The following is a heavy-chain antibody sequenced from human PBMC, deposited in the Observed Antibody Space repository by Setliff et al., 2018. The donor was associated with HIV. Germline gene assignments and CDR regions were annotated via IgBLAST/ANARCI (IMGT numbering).Heavy chain of an antibody. CDR1: GDSISSYY. J-gene: IGHJ4*02. V-gene: IGHV4-59*01. CDR2: IYYSGST. Sequence: PSETLSLTCTVSGDSISSYYWSWIRQPPGKGLEWIGYIYYSGSTNYNPSLKSRVTISLDMSKNQFSLRLSSVTAADTAVYYCARDSGYSFGFNYFDYWGQGTLVTV. CDR3: ARDSGYSFGFNYFDY. D-gene: IGHD5-18*01.